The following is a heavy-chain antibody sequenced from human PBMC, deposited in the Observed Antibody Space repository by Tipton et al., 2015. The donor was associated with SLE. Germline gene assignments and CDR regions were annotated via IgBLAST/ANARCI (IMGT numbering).Heavy chain of an antibody. CDR3: ARGRYSSSSPYFDY. J-gene: IGHJ4*02. Sequence: TLSLTYTVSGGSISSYYWSWIRQPPGKGLECIGEINHSGSTNYNPSLKSRVTISVDTSKNQFSLKLSSVTAADTAVYYCARGRYSSSSPYFDYWGQGTLVTVSS. D-gene: IGHD6-6*01. CDR2: INHSGST. CDR1: GGSISSYY. V-gene: IGHV4-34*01.